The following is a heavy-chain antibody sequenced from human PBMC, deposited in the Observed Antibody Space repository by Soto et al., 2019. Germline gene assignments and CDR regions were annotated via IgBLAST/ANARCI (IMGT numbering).Heavy chain of an antibody. CDR2: IIPILGIA. D-gene: IGHD3-10*01. CDR3: ARTPHRRGRTLDYYYMDV. CDR1: GGTFSSYT. V-gene: IGHV1-69*02. J-gene: IGHJ6*03. Sequence: QVQLVQSGAEVKKPGSSVKVSCKASGGTFSSYTISWVRQAPGQGLEWMGRIIPILGIANYAQKFQGRVTMTADKSTSTAYMELSSLRSEDTAVYYCARTPHRRGRTLDYYYMDVWGKGTTVTVSS.